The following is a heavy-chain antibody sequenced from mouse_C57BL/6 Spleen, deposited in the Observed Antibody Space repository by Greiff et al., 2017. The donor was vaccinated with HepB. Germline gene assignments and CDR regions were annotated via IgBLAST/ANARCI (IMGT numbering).Heavy chain of an antibody. J-gene: IGHJ2*01. D-gene: IGHD1-1*01. V-gene: IGHV1-52*01. Sequence: VQLQQPGAELVRPGSSVKLSCKASGYTFTSYWMHWVKQRPIQGLEWIGNIDPSDSETHYNQKFKDKATLTVDKSSSTAYMQLSSLTSEDSAVYYCARGRILRSSGFDYWGQGTTLTVSS. CDR2: IDPSDSET. CDR3: ARGRILRSSGFDY. CDR1: GYTFTSYW.